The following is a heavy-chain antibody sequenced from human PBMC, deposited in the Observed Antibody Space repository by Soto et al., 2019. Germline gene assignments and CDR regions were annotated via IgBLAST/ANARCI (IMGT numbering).Heavy chain of an antibody. D-gene: IGHD2-15*01. Sequence: XSVKVSCKASGCTFTSYDISWVRQAPGQGLEWMGWIXDYNGXTDYAQKLQGXXTMTSDTXXTTEYMELRCLRSEDTAVYYCARIVSDYSRFDPWGQETLVTVSS. CDR1: GCTFTSYD. CDR3: ARIVSDYSRFDP. CDR2: IXDYNGXT. V-gene: IGHV1-18*01. J-gene: IGHJ5*02.